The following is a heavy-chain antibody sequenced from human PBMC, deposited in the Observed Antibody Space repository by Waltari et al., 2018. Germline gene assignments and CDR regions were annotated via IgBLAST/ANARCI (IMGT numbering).Heavy chain of an antibody. CDR3: ARGTLDFWSGVYYYGMDV. Sequence: QVQLVQSGAEVRKPGSSVKVSCKASGGTFSSYAISWVRQAPGQGLEWMGGIIPSFGTANYEQKDQGRVTMTADESTSTAYMELSSLRSEDTAVYYCARGTLDFWSGVYYYGMDVWGQGTTVTVSS. V-gene: IGHV1-69*01. CDR1: GGTFSSYA. J-gene: IGHJ6*02. CDR2: IIPSFGTA. D-gene: IGHD3-3*01.